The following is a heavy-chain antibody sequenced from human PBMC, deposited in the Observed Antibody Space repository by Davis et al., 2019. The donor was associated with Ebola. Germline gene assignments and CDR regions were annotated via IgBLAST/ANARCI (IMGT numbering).Heavy chain of an antibody. Sequence: MPSETLSLTCTVSGGSISSGGYYWSWIRQHPGKGLEWIGYIYYSGSTYYNPSLKSRVTISVDTSKNQFSLKLSSVTAADTAGYYCARGRWFDYWGQGTLVTVSS. CDR1: GGSISSGGYY. J-gene: IGHJ4*02. V-gene: IGHV4-31*03. CDR2: IYYSGST. D-gene: IGHD6-13*01. CDR3: ARGRWFDY.